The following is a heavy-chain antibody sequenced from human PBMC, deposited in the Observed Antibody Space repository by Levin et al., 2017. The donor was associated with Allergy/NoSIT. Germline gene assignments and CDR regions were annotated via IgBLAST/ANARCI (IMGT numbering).Heavy chain of an antibody. CDR3: AKGAVTAQYYFDY. V-gene: IGHV3-9*01. CDR1: GFTFDDYV. Sequence: PGGSLRLSCAASGFTFDDYVMHWVRQAPGEGLEWVSGISWNSGTIDYADSVKGRFTISRDNAKNSLYLQMDSLRPEDTALYYCAKGAVTAQYYFDYWGQGTLVTVSS. J-gene: IGHJ4*02. CDR2: ISWNSGTI. D-gene: IGHD4-11*01.